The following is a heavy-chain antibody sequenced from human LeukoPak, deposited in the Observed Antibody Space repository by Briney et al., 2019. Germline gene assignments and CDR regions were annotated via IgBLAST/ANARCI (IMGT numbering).Heavy chain of an antibody. V-gene: IGHV3-9*01. CDR1: GFTFDDYA. CDR2: ISWNSGSI. D-gene: IGHD5-12*01. Sequence: GRSLRLSCAASGFTFDDYAMHWVRQAPGKGLEWVSGISWNSGSIGYADSVKGRFTISRDNAKNSLYLQMNSLGAEDTALYYCAKDRGWLRSLDYWGQGTLVTVSS. CDR3: AKDRGWLRSLDY. J-gene: IGHJ4*02.